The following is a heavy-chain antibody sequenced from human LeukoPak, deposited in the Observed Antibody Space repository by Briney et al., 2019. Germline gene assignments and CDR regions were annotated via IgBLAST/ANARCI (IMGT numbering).Heavy chain of an antibody. CDR3: AKDRAGQPTYYFDFDP. J-gene: IGHJ5*02. CDR2: IWYDGSNK. V-gene: IGHV3-33*06. CDR1: GFTFSSFA. Sequence: PGGSLRLSCAASGFTFSSFAMHWVRQAPGKGLEWVAVIWYDGSNKYYADSVKGRFTISRDTSKSTLYVQMNSLRDEDTAVYYCAKDRAGQPTYYFDFDPWGQGTLVTVSS. D-gene: IGHD2/OR15-2a*01.